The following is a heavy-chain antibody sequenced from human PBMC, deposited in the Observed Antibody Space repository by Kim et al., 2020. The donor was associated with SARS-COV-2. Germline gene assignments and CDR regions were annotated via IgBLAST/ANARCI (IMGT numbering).Heavy chain of an antibody. J-gene: IGHJ5*02. D-gene: IGHD6-13*01. CDR3: ARDPSCSWPHLFHP. CDR1: GYTFTGYY. Sequence: ASVKVSCKASGYTFTGYYMHWVRQAPGQGLEWMGWINPNSGGTNYAQKLKGRVTMTRDTSISTAYMELSRLISEDTAVYYCARDPSCSWPHLFHPWGQGTLVPVST. CDR2: INPNSGGT. V-gene: IGHV1-2*02.